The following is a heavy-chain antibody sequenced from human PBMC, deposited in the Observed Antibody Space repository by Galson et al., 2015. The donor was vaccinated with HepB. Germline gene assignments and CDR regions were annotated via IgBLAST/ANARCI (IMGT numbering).Heavy chain of an antibody. V-gene: IGHV1-8*01. CDR3: ARRGSSWSGYYYYYMDV. D-gene: IGHD6-13*01. CDR2: MNPNSGNT. CDR1: GYTFTSYG. Sequence: SVKVSCKASGYTFTSYGINWVRQATGQGLEWMGWMNPNSGNTGYAQKFQGRVTMTRNTSISTAYMELSSLRSEDTAVYYCARRGSSWSGYYYYYMDVWGKGTTVTVSS. J-gene: IGHJ6*03.